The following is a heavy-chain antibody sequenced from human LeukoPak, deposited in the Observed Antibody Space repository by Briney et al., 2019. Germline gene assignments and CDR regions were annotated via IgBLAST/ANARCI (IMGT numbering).Heavy chain of an antibody. D-gene: IGHD5-12*01. J-gene: IGHJ4*02. Sequence: GGSLRLSCAASGFTFSSYAMHWVRQAPGKGLEWVAVISYDGSNKYYADSVKGRFTISRDNSKNTLYLQMNSLRAEDTAVYYCARDHFQAGYDLWDQYYFDYWGQGTLVTVSS. CDR2: ISYDGSNK. CDR1: GFTFSSYA. V-gene: IGHV3-30*04. CDR3: ARDHFQAGYDLWDQYYFDY.